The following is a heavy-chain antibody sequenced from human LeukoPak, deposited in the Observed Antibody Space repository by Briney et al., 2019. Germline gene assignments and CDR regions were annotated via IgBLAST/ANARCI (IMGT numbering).Heavy chain of an antibody. Sequence: GGSLRLSCAASGFTLSSYAMTWVRQAPGRGLEWASSVDGGGGGTYYADSVKGRFTISRDNSKDTLYLQMNGLRAEDTAVYFCAKQSAGSAAWYSLHYDFWGQGTLVTVSS. CDR1: GFTLSSYA. CDR3: AKQSAGSAAWYSLHYDF. V-gene: IGHV3-23*01. J-gene: IGHJ4*02. CDR2: VDGGGGGT. D-gene: IGHD6-13*01.